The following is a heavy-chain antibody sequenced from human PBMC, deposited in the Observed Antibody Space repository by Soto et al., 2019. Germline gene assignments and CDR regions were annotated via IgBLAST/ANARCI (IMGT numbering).Heavy chain of an antibody. Sequence: ASVKLSCKASGYTFTSYAMHWVRQAPGQRLEWMGWINAGNGNTKYSQKFQGGVTITRDTSASTAYMELSSLRSEDTAVYYCARSIVVVTALDYWGQGTLVTVSS. D-gene: IGHD2-21*02. CDR3: ARSIVVVTALDY. V-gene: IGHV1-3*01. CDR1: GYTFTSYA. J-gene: IGHJ4*02. CDR2: INAGNGNT.